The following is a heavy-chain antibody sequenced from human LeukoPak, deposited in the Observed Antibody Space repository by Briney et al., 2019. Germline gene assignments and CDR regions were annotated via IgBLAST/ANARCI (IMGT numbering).Heavy chain of an antibody. CDR1: GFPFSSYT. J-gene: IGHJ4*02. CDR2: ISYSSSYI. D-gene: IGHD4-17*01. Sequence: GGSLRISCVGSGFPFSSYTLFWVRQAPGKGLEWVSSISYSSSYIYYGDSVKGRFTISRDNPKNSLNLQMDSLRTEDTAVYYCASRNYGEEYWGQGTLVTVSS. CDR3: ASRNYGEEY. V-gene: IGHV3-21*06.